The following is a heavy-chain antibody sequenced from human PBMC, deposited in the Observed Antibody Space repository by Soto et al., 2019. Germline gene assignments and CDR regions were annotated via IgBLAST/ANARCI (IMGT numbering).Heavy chain of an antibody. CDR2: LYYSGIT. V-gene: IGHV4-30-4*01. J-gene: IGHJ4*02. CDR3: ASWQLELRI. CDR1: GGSISSGDYY. D-gene: IGHD1-7*01. Sequence: QVQLQESGPGLVKPSQTLSLTCTVSGGSISSGDYYWSWIRQPPGKGLEWIGYLYYSGITYYSPSLKVRVTLSVDTVKNQFALKLSSVAAADTVVYYCASWQLELRIWCQGTLGTVSS.